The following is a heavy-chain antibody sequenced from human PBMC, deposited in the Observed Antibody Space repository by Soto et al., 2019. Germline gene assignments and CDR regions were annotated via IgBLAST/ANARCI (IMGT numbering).Heavy chain of an antibody. CDR3: AKGAYYYDSSGYYHH. CDR1: GFTFSSYA. D-gene: IGHD3-22*01. J-gene: IGHJ5*02. CDR2: ISGSGGST. V-gene: IGHV3-23*01. Sequence: PVGSLRLSCAASGFTFSSYAMSWVRQAPGKGLEWVSAISGSGGSTYYADSVKGRFTISRDNSKNTLYLQMNSLRAEDTAVYYCAKGAYYYDSSGYYHHWGQGTLVTVSS.